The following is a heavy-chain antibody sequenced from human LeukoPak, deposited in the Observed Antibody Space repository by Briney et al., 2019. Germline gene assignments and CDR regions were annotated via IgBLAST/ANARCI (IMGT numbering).Heavy chain of an antibody. D-gene: IGHD3-10*01. V-gene: IGHV1-24*01. CDR1: GNTLIELS. Sequence: ASVKVSCKVSGNTLIELSTHWVRQAPGKGLEWMGGFDPEDGDTIYAQKFLGRVTMTEDISTDTAYMELSSLRSEDTAVYYCHGSGSPSDAFDIWGQGTMVTVSS. CDR2: FDPEDGDT. CDR3: HGSGSPSDAFDI. J-gene: IGHJ3*02.